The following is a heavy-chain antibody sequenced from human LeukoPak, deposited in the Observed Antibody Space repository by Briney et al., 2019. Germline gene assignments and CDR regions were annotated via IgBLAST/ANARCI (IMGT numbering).Heavy chain of an antibody. CDR3: AKNYASGRGVPYAMDV. CDR2: ISGSTGST. CDR1: GFTFSNYA. D-gene: IGHD3-10*01. V-gene: IGHV3-23*01. Sequence: GGSLRLSCAASGFTFSNYAMNWVRQAPGKGLEWVSLISGSTGSTYYADSVKGRFSISRDNSKNTVYLQMNSLRAEDTAVYYCAKNYASGRGVPYAMDVWGQGTTVTVAS. J-gene: IGHJ6*02.